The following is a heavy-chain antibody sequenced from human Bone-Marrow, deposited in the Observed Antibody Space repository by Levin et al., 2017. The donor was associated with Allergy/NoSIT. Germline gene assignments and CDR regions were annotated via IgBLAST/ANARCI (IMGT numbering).Heavy chain of an antibody. D-gene: IGHD3-16*01. CDR2: IYYSGST. CDR3: ARVGGAFYYYYYGMDV. Sequence: PSETLSLTCTVSGGSISSYYWSWIRQPPGKGLEWIGYIYYSGSTNYNPSLKSRVTISVDTSKNQFSLKLSSVTAADTAVYYCARVGGAFYYYYYGMDVWGQGTTVTVSS. CDR1: GGSISSYY. J-gene: IGHJ6*02. V-gene: IGHV4-59*01.